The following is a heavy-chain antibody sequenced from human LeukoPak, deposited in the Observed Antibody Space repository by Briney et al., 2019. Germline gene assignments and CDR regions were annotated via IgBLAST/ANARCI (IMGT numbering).Heavy chain of an antibody. CDR2: VYNSGGT. Sequence: SETLSLTCTVPGGSISSSNSYWGWIRQPPGKGLEWIGGVYNSGGTSYNPSLKSRVIISKDTSKDQVSLRLSSVTVADTAVYYCARHRVVGTTRGRGFDSWDQGTLVIVSS. CDR3: ARHRVVGTTRGRGFDS. V-gene: IGHV4-39*01. D-gene: IGHD1-26*01. J-gene: IGHJ5*01. CDR1: GGSISSSNSY.